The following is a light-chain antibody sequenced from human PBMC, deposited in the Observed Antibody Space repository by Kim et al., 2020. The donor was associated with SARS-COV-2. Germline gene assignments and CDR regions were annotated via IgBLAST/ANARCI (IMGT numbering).Light chain of an antibody. V-gene: IGLV7-46*01. J-gene: IGLJ3*02. Sequence: QAVVTQEPSLTVSPGGTVTLTCDSSTGTVTNSHYPYWFLQKPGQAPKTLIYDTSAKHSWTPARFSGSLLGGKAALTLSGAQPEDEGDYYCMLYYNGFGVFGGGTQLTVL. CDR3: MLYYNGFGV. CDR2: DTS. CDR1: TGTVTNSHY.